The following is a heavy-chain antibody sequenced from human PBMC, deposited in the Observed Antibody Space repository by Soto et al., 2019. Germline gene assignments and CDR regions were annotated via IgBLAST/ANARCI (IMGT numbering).Heavy chain of an antibody. J-gene: IGHJ5*02. CDR3: ARDPSARPVVHSP. V-gene: IGHV4-34*01. CDR1: GGSFSGYY. CDR2: INHSGST. D-gene: IGHD2-15*01. Sequence: QVQLPQWGAGLFTPSETLSLTCAVYGGSFSGYYWSWIRQPPGKGLEWIGEINHSGSTNYNPSLKSRVTISVATSKNQFALKLSSVTAADTAVYYCARDPSARPVVHSPWGQGTLVTVSS.